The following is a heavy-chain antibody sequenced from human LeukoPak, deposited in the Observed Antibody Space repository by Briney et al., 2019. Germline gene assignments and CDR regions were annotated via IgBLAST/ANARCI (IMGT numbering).Heavy chain of an antibody. V-gene: IGHV1-69*04. CDR1: GGTFSSYA. CDR3: ARVRAAYYYDSSGYYPNYYYYGMDV. J-gene: IGHJ6*02. D-gene: IGHD3-22*01. CDR2: IIPMLGIA. Sequence: ASVKVSCKASGGTFSSYAISWVRQAPGQGLEWMGRIIPMLGIANYARKFQGRVTITADKSTSTAYMELTSLRSEDTAVYYCARVRAAYYYDSSGYYPNYYYYGMDVWGQGTTVTVSS.